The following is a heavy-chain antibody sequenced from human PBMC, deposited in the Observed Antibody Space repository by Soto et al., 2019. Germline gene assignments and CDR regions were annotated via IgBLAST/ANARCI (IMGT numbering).Heavy chain of an antibody. V-gene: IGHV3-15*01. J-gene: IGHJ4*02. Sequence: GPLLLSFSSSFFPPSNAWMSWVRQAPGKGLEWVGRSPLPTDGGTTDYAAPVKGRFTISRDDSKNTLYLQLTSRRTEDTAVYYCTTVGFIAAAGKFDYWGQGTLVTVS. CDR1: FFPPSNAW. D-gene: IGHD6-13*01. CDR2: SPLPTDGGTT. CDR3: TTVGFIAAAGKFDY.